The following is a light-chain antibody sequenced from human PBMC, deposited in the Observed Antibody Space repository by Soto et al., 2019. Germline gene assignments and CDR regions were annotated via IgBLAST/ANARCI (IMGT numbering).Light chain of an antibody. V-gene: IGLV2-14*01. CDR1: SSDVGGYNY. J-gene: IGLJ1*01. Sequence: QSVLTKPASVSGSPGHSIRIFFIGTSSDVGGYNYGSLYQQPTGKAPKLMIYAVSNRPSRVSSRFSGSKSGNTASLTISGLQAEDGADYYGRSYTSSSLRYVFRTGSKVPVL. CDR3: RSYTSSSLRYV. CDR2: AVS.